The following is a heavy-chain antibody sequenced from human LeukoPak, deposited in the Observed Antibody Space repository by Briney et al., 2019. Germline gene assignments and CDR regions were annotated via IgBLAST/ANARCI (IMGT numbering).Heavy chain of an antibody. Sequence: SETLSLTCTVSGGSISSYYWSWIRQPPGEGLEWIGYMHYSGSTNYNPSLKSRVTISVDTSKNQFSLKLSPVTAADTAVYYCARWILYSSGSYSDYWGQGTLVTVSS. CDR1: GGSISSYY. CDR3: ARWILYSSGSYSDY. J-gene: IGHJ4*02. D-gene: IGHD3-10*01. CDR2: MHYSGST. V-gene: IGHV4-59*01.